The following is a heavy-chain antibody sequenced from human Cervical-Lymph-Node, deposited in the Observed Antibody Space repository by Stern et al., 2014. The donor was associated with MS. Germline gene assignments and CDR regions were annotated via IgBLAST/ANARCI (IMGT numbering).Heavy chain of an antibody. J-gene: IGHJ6*02. CDR3: ARVPLSDYADSFARDV. CDR2: ISGHNGNT. Sequence: QLVQSGAEVKKPGASVKVSCKASGYTFSTYDITWVRQAPGQGIEWIGYISGHNGNTDYAQNFQGRVTMTADTSTSTAYMELRALTFDDTAVYYCARVPLSDYADSFARDVWGQGTAVTVS. CDR1: GYTFSTYD. D-gene: IGHD5-12*01. V-gene: IGHV1-18*01.